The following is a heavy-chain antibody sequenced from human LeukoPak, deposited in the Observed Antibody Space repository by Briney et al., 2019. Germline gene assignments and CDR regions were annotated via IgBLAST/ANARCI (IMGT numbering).Heavy chain of an antibody. D-gene: IGHD4-17*01. CDR3: AIYGDYTFDY. J-gene: IGHJ4*02. CDR1: GGSFSGYY. Sequence: SETLSLTCAVYGGSFSGYYRSWIRQPPGKGLKWIGNINHGGSTSYNPSLKSRVAFSVDTSKNQFSLNLSSVTAADTAVYYCAIYGDYTFDYWGQGTLVTVSS. V-gene: IGHV4-34*01. CDR2: INHGGST.